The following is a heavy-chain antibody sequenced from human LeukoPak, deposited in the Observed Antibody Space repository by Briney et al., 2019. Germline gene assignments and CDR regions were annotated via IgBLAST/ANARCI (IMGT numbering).Heavy chain of an antibody. V-gene: IGHV4-34*01. D-gene: IGHD3-10*01. J-gene: IGHJ4*02. Sequence: PSETLALTCAVYGVSFSGYYWSWIRQPPGKGLEWIGEINHSGSTNYNPSLKSRVTISVDTSKNPSSLKLSSLTAADTAVYYCARGTYYYRSGSYSHDYWGQGTLVTVSS. CDR1: GVSFSGYY. CDR3: ARGTYYYRSGSYSHDY. CDR2: INHSGST.